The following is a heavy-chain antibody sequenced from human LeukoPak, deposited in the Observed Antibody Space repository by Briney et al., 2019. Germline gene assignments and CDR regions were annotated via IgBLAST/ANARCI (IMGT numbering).Heavy chain of an antibody. Sequence: PSQTLSLTCTVSGGPISSGSYYWSWIRQPAGKGLEWIGRIYTSGSTNYTPSLKRRVTISVDTSKNQFSLKLSSVTAADPAVYYCAGSKYYYDSSGYKTGYYYYGMDVWGQGTTVTVSS. CDR3: AGSKYYYDSSGYKTGYYYYGMDV. J-gene: IGHJ6*02. V-gene: IGHV4-61*02. CDR2: IYTSGST. D-gene: IGHD3-22*01. CDR1: GGPISSGSYY.